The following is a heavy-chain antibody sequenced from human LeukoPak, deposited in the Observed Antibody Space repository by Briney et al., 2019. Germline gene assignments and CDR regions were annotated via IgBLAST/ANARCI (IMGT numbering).Heavy chain of an antibody. Sequence: GESLKISCKAPGYSFTTYWIGWVRQMPGKGLEWMGIVQPGDSNTKYSPSFQGQVTISADKSINTAYLQWTSLKASDTAIYYCARQSSSWHNFDPWGQGTLVTVSS. CDR2: VQPGDSNT. V-gene: IGHV5-51*01. D-gene: IGHD1/OR15-1a*01. CDR1: GYSFTTYW. J-gene: IGHJ5*02. CDR3: ARQSSSWHNFDP.